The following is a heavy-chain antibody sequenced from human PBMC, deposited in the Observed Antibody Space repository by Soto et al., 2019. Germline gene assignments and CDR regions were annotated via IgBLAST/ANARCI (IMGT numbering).Heavy chain of an antibody. CDR1: GYTFTGYY. CDR2: INPNSGGT. J-gene: IGHJ4*02. D-gene: IGHD5-12*01. V-gene: IGHV1-2*04. Sequence: ASVKVSCKASGYTFTGYYMHWVRQAPGQGLEWMGWINPNSGGTNYAQKFQGWVTMTRDTSISTAYMELSRLRSDDTAVYYCARGDLLRGYRGYDSAHFDYWGQGTLVTVSS. CDR3: ARGDLLRGYRGYDSAHFDY.